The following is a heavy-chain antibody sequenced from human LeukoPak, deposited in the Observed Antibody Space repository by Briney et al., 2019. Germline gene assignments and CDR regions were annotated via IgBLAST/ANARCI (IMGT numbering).Heavy chain of an antibody. CDR2: ISYDGSNK. Sequence: GGSLRLSCAASGFTFSSYNMNWVRQAPGKGLEWVAVISYDGSNKYYADSVKGRFTISRDNSKNTLYLQMNSLRAEDTAVYYCAKGVAVAGWFDPWGQGTLVTVSS. V-gene: IGHV3-30*18. D-gene: IGHD6-19*01. CDR3: AKGVAVAGWFDP. J-gene: IGHJ5*02. CDR1: GFTFSSYN.